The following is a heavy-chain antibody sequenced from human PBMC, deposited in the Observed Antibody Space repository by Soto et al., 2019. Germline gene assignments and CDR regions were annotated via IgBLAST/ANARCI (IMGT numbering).Heavy chain of an antibody. CDR1: GGSISSGDYY. CDR2: IYYSGST. CDR3: ARIVESGYTIDFDL. Sequence: QVQLQESGPGLVKPSQTLSLTCTVPGGSISSGDYYWSWIRQPPGKGLEWIGYIYYSGSTNYNPSLSSRVTISVHTSTNQFSLTLSSVTAADAAGYYGARIVESGYTIDFDLWGRGTLVTVSS. D-gene: IGHD3-16*02. V-gene: IGHV4-30-4*01. J-gene: IGHJ2*01.